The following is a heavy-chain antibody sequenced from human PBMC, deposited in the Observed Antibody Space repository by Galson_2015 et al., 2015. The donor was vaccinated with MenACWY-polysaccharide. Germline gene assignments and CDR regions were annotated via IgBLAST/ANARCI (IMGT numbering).Heavy chain of an antibody. CDR3: TSSISYYNPSAYYPFDY. Sequence: CKASGYTFIGYAINWVRQATGQGLEGMGWVNPNSGNTGYAQKFQVRVTMTRDASISTAYMELSSLSSEDTALYYCTSSISYYNPSAYYPFDYWGQGSLVTVSS. CDR1: GYTFIGYA. D-gene: IGHD3-22*01. J-gene: IGHJ4*02. V-gene: IGHV1-8*01. CDR2: VNPNSGNT.